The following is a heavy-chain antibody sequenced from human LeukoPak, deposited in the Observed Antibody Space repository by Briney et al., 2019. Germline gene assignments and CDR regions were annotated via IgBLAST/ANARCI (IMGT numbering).Heavy chain of an antibody. V-gene: IGHV1-69*06. CDR3: ARDRGSSPDGVDDAFDI. J-gene: IGHJ3*02. Sequence: ASVKVSCKASGGTFSSYAISWVRQAPGQGLEWMGGIIPIFGTANYAQKFQGRVTITADKSTSTAYMELSSLRSEDTAVYYCARDRGSSPDGVDDAFDIWGQGTMVTVSS. CDR1: GGTFSSYA. CDR2: IIPIFGTA. D-gene: IGHD6-13*01.